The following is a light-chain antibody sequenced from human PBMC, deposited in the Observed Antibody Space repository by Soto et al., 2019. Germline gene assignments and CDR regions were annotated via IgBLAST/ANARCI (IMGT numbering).Light chain of an antibody. CDR2: DDR. CDR3: AAWDDSLSGRV. Sequence: SYELTQPPSVSVAPGQTARITCGGNNIAAKSVHWYQQKPGQAPVLVVYDDRDRPSGVPERFSGSNSGNTATLAISGLRSEDEADYYCAAWDDSLSGRVFGGGTKVTVL. V-gene: IGLV3-21*02. J-gene: IGLJ2*01. CDR1: NIAAKS.